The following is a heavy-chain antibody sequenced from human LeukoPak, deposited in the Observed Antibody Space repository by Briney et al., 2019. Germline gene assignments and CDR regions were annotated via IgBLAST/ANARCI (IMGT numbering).Heavy chain of an antibody. D-gene: IGHD5-18*01. J-gene: IGHJ4*02. CDR2: ISPGDSDT. CDR3: ARLEGATDTAMAHFDY. V-gene: IGHV5-51*01. Sequence: HGESLKISCKGSENSFSSYWIGWARQMPGKGLEWMGIISPGDSDTRYSPSFQGQVTFSADKSINTAYLQWSSLQASDTAMYYCARLEGATDTAMAHFDYWGQGTLVTVSS. CDR1: ENSFSSYW.